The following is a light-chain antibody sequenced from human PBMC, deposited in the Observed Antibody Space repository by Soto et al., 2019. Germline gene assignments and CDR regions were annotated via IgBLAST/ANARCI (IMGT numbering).Light chain of an antibody. CDR3: QQRYSTRWT. CDR2: AAS. Sequence: DIQMTQSPSSLSASVGDRVTITCRANQSISSYLNWYQQKPGKAPQLLIHAASTLQGGVPSRFSGSGSGTDFTLTISSLQPEDFATYYCQQRYSTRWTFGQGTKVEIK. J-gene: IGKJ1*01. V-gene: IGKV1-39*01. CDR1: QSISSY.